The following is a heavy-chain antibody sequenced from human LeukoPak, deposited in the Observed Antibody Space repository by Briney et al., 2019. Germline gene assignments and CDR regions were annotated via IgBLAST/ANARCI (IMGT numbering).Heavy chain of an antibody. CDR1: GFTFSNYA. V-gene: IGHV3-23*01. Sequence: GGSLRLSCAASGFTFSNYAMSWVRQAPGKGLEWVSAISGSGGTTYYADSVKGRFTISRDNSKNTLYLQMNSLRAEDTAVYYCAKETYDGSATYDYWGQGTLVTVSS. CDR2: ISGSGGTT. D-gene: IGHD3-22*01. J-gene: IGHJ4*02. CDR3: AKETYDGSATYDY.